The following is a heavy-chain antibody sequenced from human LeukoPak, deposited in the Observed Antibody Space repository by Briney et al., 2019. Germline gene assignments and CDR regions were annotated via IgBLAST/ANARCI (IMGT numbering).Heavy chain of an antibody. Sequence: PSETLSLTCTVSGGSISSNSYYWGWIRQPPGKGLEWIGCIYYSGSTYYNPSLKSRVTISVDTSKDQFSLKLSSVTAADTAVYYCAREGDYYDTSGTLDYWGQGTLVTVSS. J-gene: IGHJ4*02. V-gene: IGHV4-39*02. CDR3: AREGDYYDTSGTLDY. D-gene: IGHD3-22*01. CDR2: IYYSGST. CDR1: GGSISSNSYY.